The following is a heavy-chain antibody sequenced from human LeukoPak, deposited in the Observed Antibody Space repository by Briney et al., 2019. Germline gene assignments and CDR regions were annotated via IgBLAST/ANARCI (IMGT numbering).Heavy chain of an antibody. J-gene: IGHJ4*02. Sequence: GGSLRLSCAASGFTFSSYSMNWVRQAPGKGLEWVSSISSSSSYIYYADSVKGRFTISRDNAKNSLYLQMNSLRAEDTAVYYCAREFSSSWTRERWYYFDYWGQGTLVTVSS. V-gene: IGHV3-21*01. CDR2: ISSSSSYI. D-gene: IGHD6-13*01. CDR1: GFTFSSYS. CDR3: AREFSSSWTRERWYYFDY.